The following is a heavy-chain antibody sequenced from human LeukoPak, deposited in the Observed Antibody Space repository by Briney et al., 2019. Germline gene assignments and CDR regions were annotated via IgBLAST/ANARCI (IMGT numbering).Heavy chain of an antibody. CDR3: ARRACSSTSCFRSHWYFDL. Sequence: SGGSLRLSCAASGFTFSSYWMSWVCQAPGKGLEWVANIKQDGSEKYYVDSVKGRFTISRDNAKNSLYLQMNSLRAEDTAVYYCARRACSSTSCFRSHWYFDLWGRGTLVTVSS. J-gene: IGHJ2*01. V-gene: IGHV3-7*03. CDR1: GFTFSSYW. CDR2: IKQDGSEK. D-gene: IGHD2-2*01.